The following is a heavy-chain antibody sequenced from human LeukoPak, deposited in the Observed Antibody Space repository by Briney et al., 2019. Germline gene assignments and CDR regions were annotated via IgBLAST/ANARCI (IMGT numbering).Heavy chain of an antibody. D-gene: IGHD5-24*01. CDR2: TYYRSRWYN. J-gene: IGHJ3*02. Sequence: SQTLSLTCAISGDSVSSNRAAWSWIRQSPSRGLEWLGMTYYRSRWYNDYAVSVKSRITIDPDTSKNQFSLQLNSVTPEDTAVYYCARDPARDGYSYYAFDIWGQGTFVTAS. V-gene: IGHV6-1*01. CDR1: GDSVSSNRAA. CDR3: ARDPARDGYSYYAFDI.